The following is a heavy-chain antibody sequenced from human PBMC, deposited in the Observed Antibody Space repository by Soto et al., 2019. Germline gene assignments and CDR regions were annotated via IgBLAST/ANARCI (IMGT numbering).Heavy chain of an antibody. D-gene: IGHD4-17*01. CDR1: GFTFSDYY. J-gene: IGHJ4*02. CDR3: ARGGAGYGDITGDY. V-gene: IGHV3-11*01. Sequence: GGSLRLSCAASGFTFSDYYMSWIRHTPGKGLEWVSYISSSSYTIYYADSVRGRFTVSRDNAKNSLFLQMNRLRADDTAVYYCARGGAGYGDITGDYWGQGTVVTVSS. CDR2: ISSSSYTI.